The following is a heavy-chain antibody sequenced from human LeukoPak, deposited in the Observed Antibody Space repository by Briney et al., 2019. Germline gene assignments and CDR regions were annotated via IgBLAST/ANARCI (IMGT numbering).Heavy chain of an antibody. Sequence: SGGSLRLSCAASGFTFTSYAMSWVRQAPGKGLEWVSAISGSGGSTYYADSVKGRFTISRDNSKNTLYLQMNSLRAEDTAVYYCAKDLAPDYGDYSVFDYWGQGTLVTVSS. CDR2: ISGSGGST. J-gene: IGHJ4*02. D-gene: IGHD4-17*01. V-gene: IGHV3-23*01. CDR3: AKDLAPDYGDYSVFDY. CDR1: GFTFTSYA.